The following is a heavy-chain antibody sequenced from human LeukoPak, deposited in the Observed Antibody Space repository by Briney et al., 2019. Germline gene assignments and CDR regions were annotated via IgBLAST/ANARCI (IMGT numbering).Heavy chain of an antibody. CDR1: GGSISSYY. J-gene: IGHJ4*02. V-gene: IGHV4-59*01. CDR3: ARSSAYYDYVWGSYRPRYYFDY. Sequence: SETLSLTCTVSGGSISSYYWSWIRQPPGKGLEWIGYIYYSGSTNFNPSLKSRVTISVDTSKNQFSLKLSSVTAADTAVYYCARSSAYYDYVWGSYRPRYYFDYWGQGTLVTVSS. CDR2: IYYSGST. D-gene: IGHD3-16*01.